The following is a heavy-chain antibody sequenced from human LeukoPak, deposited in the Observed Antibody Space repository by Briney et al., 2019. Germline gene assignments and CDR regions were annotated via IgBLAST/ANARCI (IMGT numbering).Heavy chain of an antibody. J-gene: IGHJ3*02. V-gene: IGHV4-59*08. CDR1: GGSISSYY. Sequence: SETLSLTCTVSGGSISSYYWSWIRQPPGKGLEWIGYIYYSGSTNYNPSLKSRVTISVDTSKNQFSLKLSSVTAADTAVYYCARALGYCSSTSCYTGDDAFDIWGQGTMVTVSS. D-gene: IGHD2-2*02. CDR2: IYYSGST. CDR3: ARALGYCSSTSCYTGDDAFDI.